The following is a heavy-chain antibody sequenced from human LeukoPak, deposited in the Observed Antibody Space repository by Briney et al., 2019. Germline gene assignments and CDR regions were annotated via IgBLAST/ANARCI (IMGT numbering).Heavy chain of an antibody. V-gene: IGHV3-9*01. Sequence: GRSLGLSCAASGLTFDVYAVHWVRQAPGKGLEWVSGIAWSNGEIAYADSVKGRFTISRDNAKMYLQMNSLRTEDTAVYYCAKSLRNGSGWASDYWGQGTLVTVSS. CDR1: GLTFDVYA. D-gene: IGHD6-19*01. CDR2: IAWSNGEI. J-gene: IGHJ4*02. CDR3: AKSLRNGSGWASDY.